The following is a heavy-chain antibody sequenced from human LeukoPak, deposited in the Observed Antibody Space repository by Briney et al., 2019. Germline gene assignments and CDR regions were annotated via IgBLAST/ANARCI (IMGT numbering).Heavy chain of an antibody. Sequence: SETLSLTCTFTGGSISSSNFYWGWIRQPPGKGLEWTGTISYSGSTYYNPSLKSRVTISVDTSKNQFSLKLSSVTAADTAVYYCARSRGRSYGSWGQGTLVTVSS. CDR3: ARSRGRSYGS. CDR2: ISYSGST. D-gene: IGHD5-18*01. CDR1: GGSISSSNFY. V-gene: IGHV4-39*01. J-gene: IGHJ4*02.